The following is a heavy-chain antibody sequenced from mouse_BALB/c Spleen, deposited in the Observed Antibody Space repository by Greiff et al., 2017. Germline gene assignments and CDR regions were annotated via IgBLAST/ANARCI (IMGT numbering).Heavy chain of an antibody. J-gene: IGHJ3*01. CDR2: IYPGDGDT. Sequence: VQLQESGAELARPGASVKLSCKASGYTFTSYWMQWVKQRPGQGLEWIGAIYPGDGDTRYTQKFKGKATLTADKSSSTAYMQLSSLASEDSAVYYCARSYYRYGFAYWGQGTLVTVSA. CDR1: GYTFTSYW. D-gene: IGHD2-14*01. V-gene: IGHV1-87*01. CDR3: ARSYYRYGFAY.